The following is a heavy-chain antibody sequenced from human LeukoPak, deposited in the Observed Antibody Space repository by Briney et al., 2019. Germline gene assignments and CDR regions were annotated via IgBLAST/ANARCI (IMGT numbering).Heavy chain of an antibody. Sequence: GGSLRLSCAASGFTFSSYAMSWVRQAPGKGLEWVSAISGSGGSTYYADSVKGRFTISRDNSKNTLYLQMNSLRAEDTAIYYCAKDWKLGGIAVAGSDYWGPRTLVTVSP. CDR2: ISGSGGST. J-gene: IGHJ4*02. CDR1: GFTFSSYA. D-gene: IGHD6-19*01. V-gene: IGHV3-23*01. CDR3: AKDWKLGGIAVAGSDY.